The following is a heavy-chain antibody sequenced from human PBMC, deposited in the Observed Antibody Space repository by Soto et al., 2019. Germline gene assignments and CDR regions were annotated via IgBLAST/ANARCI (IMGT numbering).Heavy chain of an antibody. CDR1: GFTFSNYG. V-gene: IGHV3-23*01. CDR3: AKGSPDSRGYHFFFDY. CDR2: ISGSGADT. Sequence: EVQLLESGGGLVQPGGSLRLSCAASGFTFSNYGMSWVRQAPGKRLEWVSAISGSGADTNYADSVKGRFTISKDNFKITLFLQMNSLRAEDTAVYYCAKGSPDSRGYHFFFDYWGQVTLVAVSS. D-gene: IGHD3-22*01. J-gene: IGHJ4*02.